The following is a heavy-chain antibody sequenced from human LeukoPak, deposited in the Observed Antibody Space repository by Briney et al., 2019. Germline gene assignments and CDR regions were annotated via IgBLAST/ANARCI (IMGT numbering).Heavy chain of an antibody. Sequence: GGSLRLSCAASGFTFTSYGMHWIRQAPGKGLEWVAFIRYDGTNKYYADSVKGRFTISRDNSKNTLFLQMNSLRVEDTAVYYCAKDLHYYGSGYGGDYWGQGTLVTVSS. CDR1: GFTFTSYG. V-gene: IGHV3-30*02. D-gene: IGHD3-10*01. J-gene: IGHJ4*02. CDR2: IRYDGTNK. CDR3: AKDLHYYGSGYGGDY.